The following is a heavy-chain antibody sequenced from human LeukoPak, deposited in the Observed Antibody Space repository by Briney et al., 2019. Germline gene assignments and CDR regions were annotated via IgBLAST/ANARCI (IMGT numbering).Heavy chain of an antibody. J-gene: IGHJ4*02. CDR1: GFTFSSYS. CDR2: ISGSGGST. D-gene: IGHD1-26*01. V-gene: IGHV3-23*01. CDR3: AKVSGSYYVGYFDY. Sequence: GGSLRLSCAASGFTFSSYSMNWVRQAPGKGLEWVSAISGSGGSTYYADSVKGRFTISRDNSKNTLYLQMNSLRAEDTAVYYCAKVSGSYYVGYFDYWGQGTLVTVSS.